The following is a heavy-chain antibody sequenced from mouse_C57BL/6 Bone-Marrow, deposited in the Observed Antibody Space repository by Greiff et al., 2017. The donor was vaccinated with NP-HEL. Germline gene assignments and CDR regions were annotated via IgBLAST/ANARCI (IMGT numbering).Heavy chain of an antibody. CDR3: ASSSYGWYFDV. Sequence: EVQLQESGGGLVQPGGSLKLSCAASGFTFSDYYMYWVRQTPEKRLEWVAYISNGGGSTYYPDTVKGRFTISRDNAKNTLYLQMSRLKSEDTAMYYCASSSYGWYFDVWGTGTTVTVSS. CDR2: ISNGGGST. V-gene: IGHV5-12*01. CDR1: GFTFSDYY. D-gene: IGHD1-1*01. J-gene: IGHJ1*03.